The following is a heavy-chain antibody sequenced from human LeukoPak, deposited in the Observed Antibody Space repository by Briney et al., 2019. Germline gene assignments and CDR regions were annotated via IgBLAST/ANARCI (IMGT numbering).Heavy chain of an antibody. CDR3: AKTYYDFWSGYYGGWFDP. CDR2: ISGSGDST. CDR1: GFTFSSYG. J-gene: IGHJ5*02. V-gene: IGHV3-23*01. Sequence: GGSLRLSCAASGFTFSSYGMHWVRQAPGKGLEWVSAISGSGDSTYYADSVKGRFTISRDNSKSTLYLQMNSLRAEDTALYYCAKTYYDFWSGYYGGWFDPWGQGTLVTVAS. D-gene: IGHD3-3*01.